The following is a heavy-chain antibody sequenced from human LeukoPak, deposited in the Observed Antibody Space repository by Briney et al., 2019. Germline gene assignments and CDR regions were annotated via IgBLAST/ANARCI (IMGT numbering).Heavy chain of an antibody. V-gene: IGHV3-30*03. CDR3: ARDPSGSYYFSRMDHSYFDY. CDR1: GFTFSSYG. J-gene: IGHJ4*02. Sequence: GGSLRLSCAASGFTFSSYGMHWVRQAPGKGLEWVAVISYDGSNKYYADSVKGRFTISRDNSKNTLYLQMNSLRAEDTAVYYCARDPSGSYYFSRMDHSYFDYWGQGTLVTVSS. CDR2: ISYDGSNK. D-gene: IGHD1-26*01.